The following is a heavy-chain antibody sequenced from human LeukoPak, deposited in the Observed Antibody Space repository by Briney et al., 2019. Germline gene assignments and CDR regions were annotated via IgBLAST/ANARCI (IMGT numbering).Heavy chain of an antibody. CDR1: GGSISSSSYY. V-gene: IGHV4-39*01. Sequence: SETLSLTCTVSGGSISSSSYYWGWIRQPPGKGLEWIGGGSYSGRTYYNPSLKRQVTVSVDTSKNQLSLKLSSVTAADTAVFYCASWGYSYVIDYWGQGTLVTVSP. CDR3: ASWGYSYVIDY. CDR2: GSYSGRT. D-gene: IGHD5-18*01. J-gene: IGHJ4*02.